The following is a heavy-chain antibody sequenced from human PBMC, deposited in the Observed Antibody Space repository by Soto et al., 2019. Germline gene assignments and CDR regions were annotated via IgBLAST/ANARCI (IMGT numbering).Heavy chain of an antibody. V-gene: IGHV3-13*01. Sequence: GGSLRLSCAASGFTFSSYDMHWVRQATGKGLEWVSAIGTAGDTYYPGSVKGRFTISRENAKNSLYLQMNSLRAEDTAVYYCARGAVAGPLPDYYYYYGMDVWGQGTTVTVSS. CDR1: GFTFSSYD. D-gene: IGHD6-19*01. J-gene: IGHJ6*02. CDR2: IGTAGDT. CDR3: ARGAVAGPLPDYYYYYGMDV.